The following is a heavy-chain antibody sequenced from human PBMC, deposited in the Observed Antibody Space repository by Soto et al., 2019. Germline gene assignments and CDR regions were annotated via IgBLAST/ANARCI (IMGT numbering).Heavy chain of an antibody. CDR2: IWNDGSNE. CDR3: ARDETGGGLAYSLDY. J-gene: IGHJ4*02. V-gene: IGHV3-33*01. D-gene: IGHD2-8*02. CDR1: GFLFKAYG. Sequence: QVHLVQSGGGVVQPGTSLRLSCEASGFLFKAYGMHWVRQGPGKGLEWLANIWNDGSNEYYADSVKGRFTISRDNAKNTRFLQMNSLRDDDTGIYYCARDETGGGLAYSLDYWGQGTQVTVSS.